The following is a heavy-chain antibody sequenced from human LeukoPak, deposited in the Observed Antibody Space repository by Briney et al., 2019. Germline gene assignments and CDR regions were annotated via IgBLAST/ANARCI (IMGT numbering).Heavy chain of an antibody. CDR3: TTVKRWEVPPSDY. D-gene: IGHD1-26*01. J-gene: IGHJ4*02. Sequence: TGGSLRLSCAASGFSLNNAWMNWVRQAPGKGLEWVGRIISKTDGGTADYAAPVKGRFTISRDDSKNMLYLEMNSLKTEDTAVYYCTTVKRWEVPPSDYRGQGTLVTVSS. V-gene: IGHV3-15*01. CDR2: IISKTDGGTA. CDR1: GFSLNNAW.